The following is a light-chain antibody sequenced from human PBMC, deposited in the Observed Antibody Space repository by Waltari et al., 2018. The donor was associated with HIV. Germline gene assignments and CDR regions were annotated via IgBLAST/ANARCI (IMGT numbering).Light chain of an antibody. CDR1: SSNNGNNY. Sequence: QSVLTQPPSVSAAPGQKVTISCPGRSSNNGNNYVSRYHQLPGTAPKLLIYHNNKRPSGIPDRFSGSKAGTSATLVITGLQTGDEADYYCGTWDSSLSAGVFGGGTKLTVL. CDR2: HNN. CDR3: GTWDSSLSAGV. J-gene: IGLJ3*02. V-gene: IGLV1-51*01.